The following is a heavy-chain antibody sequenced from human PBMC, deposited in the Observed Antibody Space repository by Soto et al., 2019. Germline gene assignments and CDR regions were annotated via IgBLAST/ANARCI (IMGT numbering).Heavy chain of an antibody. J-gene: IGHJ4*02. D-gene: IGHD3-22*01. CDR2: ISSSGSYT. CDR1: GFIFSDYY. CDR3: ARDRGYYDSSGYYHDY. V-gene: IGHV3-11*05. Sequence: QVQLVESGGGLVKPRGSLRLSCAGSGFIFSDYYMSWIRQVPGKGLEWISYISSSGSYTNYADSVKGRFTISRDSVKNSLYLQMNSLSPEDTAVYHCARDRGYYDSSGYYHDYWGQGTLVTVSS.